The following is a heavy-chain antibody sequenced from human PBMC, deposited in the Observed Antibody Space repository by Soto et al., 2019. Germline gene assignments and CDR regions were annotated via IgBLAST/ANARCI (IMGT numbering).Heavy chain of an antibody. V-gene: IGHV1-69*12. D-gene: IGHD3-3*01. CDR2: IIPIFGTA. CDR1: GGTFSSYA. CDR3: ARGLTIFGVVYGMDV. J-gene: IGHJ6*02. Sequence: QVQLVQSGAEVKKPGSSVKVSCKASGGTFSSYAISWVRQAPGQGLEWMGGIIPIFGTANYAQKFQGRVTITADESPSTADTVLSSLRSEDTAVYYCARGLTIFGVVYGMDVWGQGTTVTVSS.